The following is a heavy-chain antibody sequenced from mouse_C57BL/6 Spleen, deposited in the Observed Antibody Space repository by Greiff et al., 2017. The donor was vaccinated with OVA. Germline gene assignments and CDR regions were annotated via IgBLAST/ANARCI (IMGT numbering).Heavy chain of an antibody. CDR2: IDPETGGT. J-gene: IGHJ2*01. V-gene: IGHV1-15*01. D-gene: IGHD2-2*01. CDR3: TRGYDVYYFDY. CDR1: GYTFTDYE. Sequence: QVQLQQSGAELVRPGASVTLSCKASGYTFTDYEMHWVKQTPVHGLEWIGAIDPETGGTAYNQKFKGKAILTADKSSSTAYLELRSLTSEDSAVYYSTRGYDVYYFDYWGQGTTLTVSS.